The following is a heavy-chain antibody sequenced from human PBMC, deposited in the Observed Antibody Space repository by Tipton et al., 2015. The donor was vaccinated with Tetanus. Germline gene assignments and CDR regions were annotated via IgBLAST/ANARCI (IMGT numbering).Heavy chain of an antibody. D-gene: IGHD5-18*01. CDR1: GGSMNSYY. J-gene: IGHJ4*02. V-gene: IGHV4-59*01. Sequence: TLSLTCTVSGGSMNSYYWSWIRQPPGKGLEWIGYIYYTGSTNYNPSLKSGVTISLDTSKNQFSLKLTSVSAADTAVYYCVRGRGLGAYSYGFEYWGQGALVTVSS. CDR2: IYYTGST. CDR3: VRGRGLGAYSYGFEY.